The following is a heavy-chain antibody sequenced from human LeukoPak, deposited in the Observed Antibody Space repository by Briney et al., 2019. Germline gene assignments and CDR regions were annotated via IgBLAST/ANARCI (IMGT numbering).Heavy chain of an antibody. CDR2: INPNSSGT. V-gene: IGHV1-2*02. Sequence: ASVKVSCKASGYTFTGYYMHWVRQAPGQGLEWRGWINPNSSGTNYAQKFQGRVTMTRDTSISTAYMELSRLRSDDTAVYYCARQPYYYGSGSYYKSWFDPWGQGTLVTVSS. CDR3: ARQPYYYGSGSYYKSWFDP. CDR1: GYTFTGYY. D-gene: IGHD3-10*01. J-gene: IGHJ5*02.